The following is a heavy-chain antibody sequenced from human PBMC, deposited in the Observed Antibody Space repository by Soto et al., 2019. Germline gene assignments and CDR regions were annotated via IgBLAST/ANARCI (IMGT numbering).Heavy chain of an antibody. CDR1: GFTVSSNY. CDR3: ARGPGYSSSWYYFDY. Sequence: GGSLRLSCAASGFTVSSNYMSWVRQAPGKGLEWVSVIYSGGSTYYADSVKGRFTISRDNSKNTLYLQMNSLRAEDTAVYYCARGPGYSSSWYYFDYWGQGTLVTVSS. CDR2: IYSGGST. D-gene: IGHD6-13*01. V-gene: IGHV3-53*01. J-gene: IGHJ4*02.